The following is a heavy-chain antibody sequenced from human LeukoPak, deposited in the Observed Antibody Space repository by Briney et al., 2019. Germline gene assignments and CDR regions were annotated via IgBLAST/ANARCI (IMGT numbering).Heavy chain of an antibody. J-gene: IGHJ4*02. CDR3: ARDLTHPPSTESGY. CDR2: ISAYNGNT. Sequence: ASVKVSCKASGYTFTSYGISWVRQAPGQGLEWMGWISAYNGNTNYAQKLQGRVTMTTDTSTSTAYMELRSLRSYDTAVYYCARDLTHPPSTESGYWGQGTLVTVSS. D-gene: IGHD1-14*01. CDR1: GYTFTSYG. V-gene: IGHV1-18*01.